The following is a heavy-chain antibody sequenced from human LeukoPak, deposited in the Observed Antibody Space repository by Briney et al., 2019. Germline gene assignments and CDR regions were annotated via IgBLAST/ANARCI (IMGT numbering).Heavy chain of an antibody. J-gene: IGHJ4*02. CDR1: GFTFSSYS. Sequence: GGSLRLSCAASGFTFSSYSMNWVRQAPGKGLEWVSSISSSSSYIYYADSVKGRFTISRDNAKNSLYLQMNSLRAEDTAVYYCAIGDQYYYDSSGPLDYDYWGQGTLVTVSS. V-gene: IGHV3-21*01. D-gene: IGHD3-22*01. CDR2: ISSSSSYI. CDR3: AIGDQYYYDSSGPLDYDY.